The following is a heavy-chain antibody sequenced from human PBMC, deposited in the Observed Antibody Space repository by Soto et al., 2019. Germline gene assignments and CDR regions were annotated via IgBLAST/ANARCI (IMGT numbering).Heavy chain of an antibody. CDR1: GFTFSSYG. CDR2: ISYDGSNK. D-gene: IGHD1-7*01. V-gene: IGHV3-30*03. CDR3: ARHDLLDNWNSDYYYYMEV. Sequence: GGSLRLFCAASGFTFSSYGMHWVRQAPGKGLEWVAVISYDGSNKYYADSVKGRFTISRDNSKNTLYLQMNGLRAEDTAMYYCARHDLLDNWNSDYYYYMEVWGKGTTVTVSS. J-gene: IGHJ6*03.